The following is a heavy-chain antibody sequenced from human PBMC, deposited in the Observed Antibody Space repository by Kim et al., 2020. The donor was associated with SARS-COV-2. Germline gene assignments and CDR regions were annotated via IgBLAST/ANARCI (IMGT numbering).Heavy chain of an antibody. Sequence: GGSLRLSCAASGFTFSSYSMNWVRQAPGKGLEWVSSISSSSSYIYYADSVKGRFTISRDNAKNSLYLQMNSLRAEDTAVYYCARGNTWIQLWFSSASSFGGDRYNWFDPWGQGTLVTVSS. CDR3: ARGNTWIQLWFSSASSFGGDRYNWFDP. D-gene: IGHD5-18*01. V-gene: IGHV3-21*01. J-gene: IGHJ5*02. CDR2: ISSSSSYI. CDR1: GFTFSSYS.